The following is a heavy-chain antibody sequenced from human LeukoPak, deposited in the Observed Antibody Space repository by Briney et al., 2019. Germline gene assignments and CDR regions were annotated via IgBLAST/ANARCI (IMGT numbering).Heavy chain of an antibody. J-gene: IGHJ5*02. Sequence: PSETLSLTCTVSGDSVSIYYWSWIRQPPGKGLEWIGYIYYRGNTNYNPSLKSRVTMAVDTSKNQFSLKVSSVTAADTAVYYCARGSYDILTGYWFDPWGQGTLVTVSS. CDR2: IYYRGNT. V-gene: IGHV4-59*02. CDR3: ARGSYDILTGYWFDP. D-gene: IGHD3-9*01. CDR1: GDSVSIYY.